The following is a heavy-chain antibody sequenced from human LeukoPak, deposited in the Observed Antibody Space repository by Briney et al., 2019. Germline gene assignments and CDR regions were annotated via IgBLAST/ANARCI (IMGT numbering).Heavy chain of an antibody. J-gene: IGHJ4*02. Sequence: PSETLSLTCTVSGGSISSYYWGWIRQPPGKGLEWIGSIYYSGSTYYNPSLKSRVTISVDTSKNQFSLKLSSVTAADTAVYYCARDISPYSGSPFDYWGQGTLVTVSS. CDR2: IYYSGST. V-gene: IGHV4-39*07. D-gene: IGHD1-26*01. CDR1: GGSISSYY. CDR3: ARDISPYSGSPFDY.